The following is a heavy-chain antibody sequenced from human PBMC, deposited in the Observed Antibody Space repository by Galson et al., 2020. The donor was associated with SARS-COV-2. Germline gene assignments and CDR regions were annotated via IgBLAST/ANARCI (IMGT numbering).Heavy chain of an antibody. Sequence: ASVKVSCKASGYTFTSYDINWVRQATGQGLEWMGWMNPNSGNTGYAQKFQGRVTMTRNTSISTAYMELSSLRSEDTAVDYCARRQIAAAGTDWYFDLWGRGTLVTVSS. V-gene: IGHV1-8*01. CDR2: MNPNSGNT. J-gene: IGHJ2*01. CDR3: ARRQIAAAGTDWYFDL. D-gene: IGHD6-13*01. CDR1: GYTFTSYD.